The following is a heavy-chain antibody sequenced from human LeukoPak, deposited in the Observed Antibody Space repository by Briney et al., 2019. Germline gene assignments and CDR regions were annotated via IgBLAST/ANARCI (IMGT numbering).Heavy chain of an antibody. CDR2: IYYSGST. CDR1: GGSISSYY. D-gene: IGHD3-10*01. Sequence: SETLSLTCSVSGGSISSYYWSWIRQPPGKGLEWIGYIYYSGSTNCNPSLKSRVTISVDTSKNQFSLKLSSVTAADTAVYYCARDRATMVRGVIMGAFDIWGQGTMVTVSS. J-gene: IGHJ3*02. CDR3: ARDRATMVRGVIMGAFDI. V-gene: IGHV4-59*12.